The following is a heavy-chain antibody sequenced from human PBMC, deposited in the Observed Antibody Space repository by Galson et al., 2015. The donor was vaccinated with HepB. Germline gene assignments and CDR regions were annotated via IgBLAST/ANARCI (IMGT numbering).Heavy chain of an antibody. D-gene: IGHD3-22*01. V-gene: IGHV3-33*08. CDR1: GFTFSSYG. CDR2: IWYDGSNK. CDR3: ARGLSYYDSSGYYSGAGYYYYGMDV. Sequence: SLRLSCAASGFTFSSYGMHWVRQAPGKGLEWVAVIWYDGSNKYYADSVKGRFTISRDNSKNTLYLQMNSLRAEDTAVYYCARGLSYYDSSGYYSGAGYYYYGMDVWGQGTTVTVSS. J-gene: IGHJ6*02.